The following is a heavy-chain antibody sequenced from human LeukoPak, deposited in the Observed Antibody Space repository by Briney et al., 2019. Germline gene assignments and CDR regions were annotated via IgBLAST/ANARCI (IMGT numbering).Heavy chain of an antibody. CDR1: GYTFTSYG. CDR3: ARDRGDTAMVIFVDY. Sequence: ASVKVSCKASGYTFTSYGISWVRQAPGQGLEWMGWISAYNGNTNYAQKLQGRVTMTTDTSTSTAYMELRSLRSDDTAVYYCARDRGDTAMVIFVDYWGQGTLVTVSS. D-gene: IGHD5-18*01. J-gene: IGHJ4*02. V-gene: IGHV1-18*01. CDR2: ISAYNGNT.